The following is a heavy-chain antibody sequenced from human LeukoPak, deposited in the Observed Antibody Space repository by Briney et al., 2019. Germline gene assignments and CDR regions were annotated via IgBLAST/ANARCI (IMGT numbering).Heavy chain of an antibody. CDR3: VACRDNSCYSETFGF. Sequence: SETLSLTCAVYGGSFSGYYWSWIRQPPGKGLEWIGEINHSGSTNYNPSLKSRVTISVDTSKNQFSLKLSSVTAADTAVYYCVACRDNSCYSETFGFWGQGTTVIVSS. CDR1: GGSFSGYY. J-gene: IGHJ3*01. D-gene: IGHD2-15*01. CDR2: INHSGST. V-gene: IGHV4-34*01.